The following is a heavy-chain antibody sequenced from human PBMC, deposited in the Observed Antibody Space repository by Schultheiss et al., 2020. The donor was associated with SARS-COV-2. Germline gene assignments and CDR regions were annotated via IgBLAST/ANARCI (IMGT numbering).Heavy chain of an antibody. J-gene: IGHJ4*02. V-gene: IGHV4-39*07. Sequence: SETLSLTCTVSGGSISSSSYYWGWIRQPPGKGLEWIGSIYYSGSTYYNPSLKSRVTISVDTSKNQFSLKLSSVTAADTAVYYCARDGPGVPADYWGQGTLVTVSS. CDR3: ARDGPGVPADY. CDR1: GGSISSSSYY. CDR2: IYYSGST. D-gene: IGHD2-2*01.